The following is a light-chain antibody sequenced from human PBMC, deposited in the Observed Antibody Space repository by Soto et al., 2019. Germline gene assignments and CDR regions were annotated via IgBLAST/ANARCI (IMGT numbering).Light chain of an antibody. V-gene: IGLV2-8*01. CDR1: SSDVGADRY. CDR2: EVL. CDR3: CSYTGANSWV. Sequence: QSALTQPPSASGSPGQSVTISCTGTSSDVGADRYVSWYQQHPGKAPKLMIFEVLKRPSGVSHRFSGSKSANTASLTISGLQAEDEADYYCCSYTGANSWVFGGGTKVTVL. J-gene: IGLJ3*02.